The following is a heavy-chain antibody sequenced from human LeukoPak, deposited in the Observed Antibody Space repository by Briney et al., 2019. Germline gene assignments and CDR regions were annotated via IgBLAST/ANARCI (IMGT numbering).Heavy chain of an antibody. CDR1: GFTFSSYA. Sequence: PGGSLRLSCAASGFTFSSYAMSWVRQAPGKGLEWASAISGSDNITYYTDSVKGRFTISRDNSKNTLYLQMNSLRAEDTAVYYCAKGSSDYHLNSWGQGTLVTVSS. J-gene: IGHJ4*02. CDR3: AKGSSDYHLNS. CDR2: ISGSDNIT. D-gene: IGHD3-22*01. V-gene: IGHV3-23*01.